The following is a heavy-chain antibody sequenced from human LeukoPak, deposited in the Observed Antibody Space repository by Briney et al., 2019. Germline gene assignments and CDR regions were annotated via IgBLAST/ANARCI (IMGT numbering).Heavy chain of an antibody. CDR1: GFTFSSYS. CDR2: ISSSSSYI. V-gene: IGHV3-21*01. Sequence: PGGSLRLSCAASGFTFSSYSMNWVRQAPGKWLEWVSSISSSSSYIYYADSVKGRFTISRDNSKNTLYLQMNDLRAEDTAIYYCARDPPTDSNWYPDYWGQGTLVTVSS. J-gene: IGHJ4*02. D-gene: IGHD6-13*01. CDR3: ARDPPTDSNWYPDY.